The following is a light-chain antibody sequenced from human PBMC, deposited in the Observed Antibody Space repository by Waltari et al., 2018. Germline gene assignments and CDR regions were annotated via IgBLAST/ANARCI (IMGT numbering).Light chain of an antibody. Sequence: VMTQSPVSLSVTLGQAASISCKSSQSLVPVDGNTYLNWFHQRPGQSPRRLIYWVFNRDVGVPDRFSGSGSGTDFTLRISRVEAEDVGVYYCMQGTRWPYTFGQGTQLDIK. CDR1: QSLVPVDGNTY. J-gene: IGKJ2*01. CDR2: WVF. CDR3: MQGTRWPYT. V-gene: IGKV2-30*02.